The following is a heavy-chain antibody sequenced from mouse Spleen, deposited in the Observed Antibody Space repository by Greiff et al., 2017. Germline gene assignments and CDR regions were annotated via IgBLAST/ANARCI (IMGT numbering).Heavy chain of an antibody. D-gene: IGHD1-1*02. CDR1: GFTFSDYY. V-gene: IGHV5-16*01. J-gene: IGHJ4*01. Sequence: VQLKESEGGLVQPGSSMKLSCTASGFTFSDYYMAWVRQVPEKGLEWVANINYDGSSTYYLDSLKSRFIISRDNAKKILYLQMSSLKSEDTATYYCARDGYDAMDYWGQGTSVTVSS. CDR2: INYDGSST. CDR3: ARDGYDAMDY.